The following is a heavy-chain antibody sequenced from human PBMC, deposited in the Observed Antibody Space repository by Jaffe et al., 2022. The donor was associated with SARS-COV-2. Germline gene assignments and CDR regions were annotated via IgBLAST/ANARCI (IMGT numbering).Heavy chain of an antibody. CDR3: ASASYGSGLWGMDV. J-gene: IGHJ6*02. Sequence: EVQLVESGGGLVQPGGSLRLSCAASGFTFSSYSMNWVRQAPGKGLEWVSYISSSSSTIYYADSVKGRFTISRDNAKNSLYLQMNSLRDEDTAVYYCASASYGSGLWGMDVWGQGTTVTVSS. CDR1: GFTFSSYS. CDR2: ISSSSSTI. V-gene: IGHV3-48*02. D-gene: IGHD3-10*01.